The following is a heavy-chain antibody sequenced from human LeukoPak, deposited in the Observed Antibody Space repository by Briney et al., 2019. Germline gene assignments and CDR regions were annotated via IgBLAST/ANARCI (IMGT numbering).Heavy chain of an antibody. V-gene: IGHV4-61*01. CDR3: ARSYDTNFDY. D-gene: IGHD3-3*01. CDR1: GGSTSRRSYY. CDR2: IYFSGST. J-gene: IGHJ4*02. Sequence: SETLSLTCSISGGSTSRRSYYWSWIRQPPGKGLEWIGYIYFSGSTSYNPSLKSRVTISVDRSKNQFSLKLSSVAAADTAVYYCARSYDTNFDYWGQGTLVAVSS.